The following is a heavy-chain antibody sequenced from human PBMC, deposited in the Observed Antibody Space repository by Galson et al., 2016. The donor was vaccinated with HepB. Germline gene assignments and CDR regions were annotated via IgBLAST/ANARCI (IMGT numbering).Heavy chain of an antibody. J-gene: IGHJ6*02. CDR3: VKDDLVLRGLTVHYYYGMDV. CDR1: GYTFTSYG. CDR2: ISTNTGRT. Sequence: SVKVSCKASGYTFTSYGISWMRKAPGQGLEWIGWISTNTGRTNYAREVQDRVTMTTDTPTSTAYMELGSLRPDDTAVYYYVKDDLVLRGLTVHYYYGMDVWGQGTTVTVSS. D-gene: IGHD3-10*01. V-gene: IGHV1-18*04.